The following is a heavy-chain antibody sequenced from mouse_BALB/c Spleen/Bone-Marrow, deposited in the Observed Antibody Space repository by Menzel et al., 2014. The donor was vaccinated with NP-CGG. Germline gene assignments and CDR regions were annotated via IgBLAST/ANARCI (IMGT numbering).Heavy chain of an antibody. V-gene: IGHV5-9-2*01. CDR2: ISGDGRYT. CDR1: GFSFSNYG. CDR3: ARHAYYDQTEVSFVY. D-gene: IGHD2-4*01. J-gene: IGHJ3*01. Sequence: EVKLVESGGGLVKPGESLKLSCAASGFSFSNYGMSWVRQTPEKRLEWVATISGDGRYTFYSDSVKGRFTISRDNAKNNLYLQLSSLRSEDTALYYCARHAYYDQTEVSFVYWGQGTLVTVSA.